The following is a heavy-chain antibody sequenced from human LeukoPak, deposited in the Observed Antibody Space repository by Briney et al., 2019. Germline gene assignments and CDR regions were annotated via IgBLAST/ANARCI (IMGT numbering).Heavy chain of an antibody. J-gene: IGHJ4*02. D-gene: IGHD5-24*01. CDR2: LSYTGKT. Sequence: SETLSLTCLVSGASVSSSHWNWIRQLPGKGLEWIGCLSYTGKTDYNPSLTSRVTISLVTSKNQVSLKLKSLTAADTAVYYCSEGYFEPFDHWGQGISVTVSS. CDR1: GASVSSSH. CDR3: SEGYFEPFDH. V-gene: IGHV4-59*02.